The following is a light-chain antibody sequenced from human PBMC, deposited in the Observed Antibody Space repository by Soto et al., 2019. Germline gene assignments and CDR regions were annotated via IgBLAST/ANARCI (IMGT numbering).Light chain of an antibody. CDR3: QQYDDWPPFT. Sequence: EIVMTQSPATLSVSPGERATLSCRASQSISSNLAWYQQKPGQAPRLLIYGPSTRATGIPARFSGSGSGTEFTLTISSLQSEDFAVYYCQQYDDWPPFTFGQGTRLDI. V-gene: IGKV3-15*01. CDR2: GPS. CDR1: QSISSN. J-gene: IGKJ2*01.